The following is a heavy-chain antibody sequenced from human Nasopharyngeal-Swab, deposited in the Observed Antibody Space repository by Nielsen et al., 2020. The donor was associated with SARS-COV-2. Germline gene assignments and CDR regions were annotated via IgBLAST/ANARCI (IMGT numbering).Heavy chain of an antibody. J-gene: IGHJ4*02. D-gene: IGHD4-17*01. CDR3: ARGGYGDSSFYFDY. Sequence: GESLKISCAASGFTFSSYEMNWVRQAPGKGLEWVSYISSSGNTLYYADSVKGRFTVSRDNAKNSLFLHLGSLRAEDTAVYYCARGGYGDSSFYFDYWGQGTLVTVSS. CDR2: ISSSGNTL. CDR1: GFTFSSYE. V-gene: IGHV3-48*03.